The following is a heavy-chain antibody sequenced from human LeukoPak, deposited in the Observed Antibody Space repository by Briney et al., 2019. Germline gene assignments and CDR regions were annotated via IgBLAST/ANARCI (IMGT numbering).Heavy chain of an antibody. D-gene: IGHD3-22*01. Sequence: PGGSLRLSCAASGFTVSSNYMSWVRQAPGKGLEWVSVIYSGGSTYYADSVKGRFTISRDNSKNTLCLQMNSLRAEDTAVYYCARESDSRGRTFDYWGQGTLVTVSS. CDR3: ARESDSRGRTFDY. V-gene: IGHV3-66*01. J-gene: IGHJ4*02. CDR2: IYSGGST. CDR1: GFTVSSNY.